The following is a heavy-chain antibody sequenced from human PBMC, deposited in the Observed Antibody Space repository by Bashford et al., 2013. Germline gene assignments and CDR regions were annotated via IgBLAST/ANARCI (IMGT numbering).Heavy chain of an antibody. V-gene: IGHV1-2*02. Sequence: ASVKVSCKASGYTFTTNCIHWVRQVPGQGLEWMGLINPYSGVTKYAQNLQGRVTVTTDTSISTAYMEMSKLTSDDTAVYYCAGPNKEYGAYYYYGMDVWGQGTAVTVSS. J-gene: IGHJ6*02. D-gene: IGHD4-17*01. CDR2: INPYSGVT. CDR1: GYTFTTNC. CDR3: AGPNKEYGAYYYYGMDV.